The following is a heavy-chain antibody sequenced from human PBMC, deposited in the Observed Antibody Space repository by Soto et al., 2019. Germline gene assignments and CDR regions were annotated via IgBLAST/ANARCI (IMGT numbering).Heavy chain of an antibody. D-gene: IGHD5-18*01. V-gene: IGHV5-51*01. CDR2: IYPGDSDT. CDR1: GYTFTNYW. CDR3: ARGVDTAMDFDY. J-gene: IGHJ4*02. Sequence: GESLKISCKGSGYTFTNYWIGWVRQMPGKGLEWMGIIYPGDSDTKYNPSFQGQVTISADKSITTTYLQWSSLKASDTAIYYCARGVDTAMDFDYWGQGTLVTVSS.